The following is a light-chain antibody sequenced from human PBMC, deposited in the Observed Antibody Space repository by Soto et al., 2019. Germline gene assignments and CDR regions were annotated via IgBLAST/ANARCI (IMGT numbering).Light chain of an antibody. Sequence: DIQMTQSPSTLSASVGDRVTITCRASQSSSSWLAWYQQKPGKAPKLLIYDASSLESGVPSRFSGSGSGTEFTLTIISLQPDDFATYYCQQYNSYSVYTFGQRTKRESK. CDR2: DAS. CDR1: QSSSSW. V-gene: IGKV1-5*01. J-gene: IGKJ2*01. CDR3: QQYNSYSVYT.